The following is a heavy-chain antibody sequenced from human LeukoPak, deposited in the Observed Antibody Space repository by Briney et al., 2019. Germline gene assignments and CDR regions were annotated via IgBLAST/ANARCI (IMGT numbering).Heavy chain of an antibody. CDR2: ISGSGGST. Sequence: GGSLRLSCAASGFTFSSYAMSWVRQAPGKGLEWVSAISGSGGSTYYADSVKGRFTISRDNSKNTLNLQMNSLRAEDTAVYYCAKVGGSYSGGGDYWGQGTLVTVSS. CDR3: AKVGGSYSGGGDY. CDR1: GFTFSSYA. J-gene: IGHJ4*02. D-gene: IGHD1-26*01. V-gene: IGHV3-23*01.